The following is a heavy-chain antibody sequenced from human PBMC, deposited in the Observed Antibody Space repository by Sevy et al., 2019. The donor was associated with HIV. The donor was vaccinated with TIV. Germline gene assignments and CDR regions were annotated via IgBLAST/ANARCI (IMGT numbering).Heavy chain of an antibody. J-gene: IGHJ4*02. D-gene: IGHD3-16*01. CDR3: ARDRGEILSSAFDY. Sequence: GGSLRLSCVGSGFSFSDHRMHWVRQAPGKGLEWMAVISYDGRNTKYKADSVKGRFTNSRDNSKNTLYLQMNSLRAEDTAIYYCARDRGEILSSAFDYWGQRTLVTVSS. V-gene: IGHV3-30*03. CDR2: ISYDGRNTK. CDR1: GFSFSDHR.